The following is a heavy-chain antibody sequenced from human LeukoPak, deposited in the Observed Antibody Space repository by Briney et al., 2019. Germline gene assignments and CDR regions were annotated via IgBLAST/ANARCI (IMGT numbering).Heavy chain of an antibody. J-gene: IGHJ4*02. V-gene: IGHV3-23*01. CDR1: GFTFSSYA. CDR2: ISGSGGST. D-gene: IGHD3-10*01. CDR3: ANYGSGTYAYDY. Sequence: GGSLRLSCAASGFTFSSYAMSWVRQAPGKGLEGVSAISGSGGSTYYADSVKGRFTISRDNSKNTLYLQMNSLRAEDTAVYYCANYGSGTYAYDYWGQGTLVTVSS.